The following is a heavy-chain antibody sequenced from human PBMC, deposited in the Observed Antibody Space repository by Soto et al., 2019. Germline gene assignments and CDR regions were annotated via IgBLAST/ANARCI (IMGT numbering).Heavy chain of an antibody. J-gene: IGHJ6*02. CDR1: GYTFTGYY. D-gene: IGHD2-2*02. CDR3: ALLVVPAAILGV. Sequence: ASVKVSCKASGYTFTGYYMHWVRQAPGQGLEWMGWINPNSGGTNYAQKFQGRVTMTRDTSISTAYMELSRLRSDDTAVYYRALLVVPAAILGVWGQGTTVTVSS. V-gene: IGHV1-2*02. CDR2: INPNSGGT.